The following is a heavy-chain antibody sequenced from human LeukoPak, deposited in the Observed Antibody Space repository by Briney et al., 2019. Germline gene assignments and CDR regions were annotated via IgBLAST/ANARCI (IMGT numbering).Heavy chain of an antibody. D-gene: IGHD5-24*01. CDR2: FYVGGAT. CDR1: GFSVTNNY. V-gene: IGHV3-53*01. Sequence: PGGSLRLSCAASGFSVTNNYMSWVRPAPGEGLEWVSVFYVGGATYYADSVKGRFTISRDNSENTLYLQMNSLRAEDTAVYYCARGDGYNFFDYWGQGTLVTVSS. J-gene: IGHJ4*02. CDR3: ARGDGYNFFDY.